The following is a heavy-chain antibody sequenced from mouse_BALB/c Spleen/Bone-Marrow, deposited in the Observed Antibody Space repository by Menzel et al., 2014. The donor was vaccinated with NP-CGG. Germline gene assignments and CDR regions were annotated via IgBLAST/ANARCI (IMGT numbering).Heavy chain of an antibody. CDR3: ARDISGYVRAMDY. V-gene: IGHV1-67*01. CDR2: ISTYSGNT. J-gene: IGHJ4*01. Sequence: QVQLQQSGPELVSPGVSVKISCKASGYTFTDYAIHWVKRSHSKRLEWIGIISTYSGNTNYNQKFKGKATMTVDKSSSTAYMELARLTSGDSAIYYCARDISGYVRAMDYWGQGTSVTVSS. D-gene: IGHD3-2*01. CDR1: GYTFTDYA.